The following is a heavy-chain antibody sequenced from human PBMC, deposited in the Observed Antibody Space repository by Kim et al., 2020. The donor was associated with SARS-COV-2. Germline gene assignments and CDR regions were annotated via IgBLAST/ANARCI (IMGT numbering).Heavy chain of an antibody. V-gene: IGHV3-48*03. J-gene: IGHJ4*02. Sequence: ADTVKGRFTISRDNAKNSLYLQMNSLRAEDTAVYYCARSLDVVVPAAIGYWGQGTLVTVSS. D-gene: IGHD2-2*02. CDR3: ARSLDVVVPAAIGY.